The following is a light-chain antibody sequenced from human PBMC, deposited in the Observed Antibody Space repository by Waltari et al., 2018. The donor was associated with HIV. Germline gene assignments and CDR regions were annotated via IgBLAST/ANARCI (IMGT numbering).Light chain of an antibody. CDR1: HLGDNF. CDR3: QALDSNTVV. Sequence: SYELTQPPSLSVSPGQTATITCSGYHLGDNFVPWYQRKPGHSPFLVIFHDTKRPSGIPERFSGSSSGNTATLTIRGTQAMDEADYYCQALDSNTVVFGGGSKLAVL. V-gene: IGLV3-1*01. J-gene: IGLJ3*02. CDR2: HDT.